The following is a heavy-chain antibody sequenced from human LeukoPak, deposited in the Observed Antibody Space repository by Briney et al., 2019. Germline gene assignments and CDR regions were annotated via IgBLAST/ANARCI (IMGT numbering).Heavy chain of an antibody. J-gene: IGHJ6*02. CDR3: ARGGGLDV. Sequence: AASAFTVSSSFMSWVRQAPGKGLEWVANINHNGNVNYYVDSVKGRFTISRDNAKNSLYLQMSNLRAEDTAVYFCARGGGLDVWGQGATVTVSS. V-gene: IGHV3-7*03. CDR2: INHNGNVN. CDR1: AFTVSSSF. D-gene: IGHD3-16*01.